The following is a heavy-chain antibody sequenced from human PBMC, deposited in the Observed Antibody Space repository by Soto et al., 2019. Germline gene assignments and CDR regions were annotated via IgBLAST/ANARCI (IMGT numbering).Heavy chain of an antibody. CDR1: GYTFSDYG. J-gene: IGHJ6*02. D-gene: IGHD1-26*01. Sequence: ASVKVSCKASGYTFSDYGISWVRQAPGQGLEWMGWINPNSGGTNYAQKFQGWVTMTRDTSISTAYMELSRLRSDDTAVYYCARFAGATEYYGMDVWGQGTTVTVSS. V-gene: IGHV1-2*04. CDR2: INPNSGGT. CDR3: ARFAGATEYYGMDV.